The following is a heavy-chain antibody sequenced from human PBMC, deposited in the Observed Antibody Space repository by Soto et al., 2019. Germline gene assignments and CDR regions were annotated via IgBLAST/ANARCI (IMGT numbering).Heavy chain of an antibody. J-gene: IGHJ3*02. CDR3: ARDRSGSHEIDHSLDI. Sequence: QVQLVESGGGVVQPGRSLRLSCAASRFSFSTYAIQWVRQAPGKGLEWVAGISYDGGNEYYADSVKGRFTISRDNSKSTLYLKMNSLGPDDTAAYYCARDRSGSHEIDHSLDIWGRGTMVTVSS. CDR2: ISYDGGNE. V-gene: IGHV3-30-3*01. CDR1: RFSFSTYA. D-gene: IGHD3-3*01.